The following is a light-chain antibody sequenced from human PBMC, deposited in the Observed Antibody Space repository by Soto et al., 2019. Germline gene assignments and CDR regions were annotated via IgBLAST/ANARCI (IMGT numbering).Light chain of an antibody. CDR1: QGISNY. V-gene: IGKV1-27*01. CDR3: QNYNSAPLT. J-gene: IGKJ4*01. Sequence: DIQMTQSPSSLSASVGDRVTITCRASQGISNYLAWYQQKPGKVPKLLLYAASTLQSGVPSRFSGSGSGTDFTLTISSLQDVDVAKSYCQNYNSAPLTFGGGTKVEIK. CDR2: AAS.